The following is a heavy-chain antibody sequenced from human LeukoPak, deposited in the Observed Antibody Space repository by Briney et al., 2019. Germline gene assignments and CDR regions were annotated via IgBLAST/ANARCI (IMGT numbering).Heavy chain of an antibody. CDR2: IYHSGRT. CDR3: ARHAGRLRFRAHFDY. J-gene: IGHJ4*02. V-gene: IGHV4-38-2*02. CDR1: GYSISSGYY. Sequence: PSETLSLTCTVSGYSISSGYYWGWIRQPPGKGLEWIGSIYHSGRTFYNPSLKSRVTISVDTSKNQFSLKLTSATAADTAVYYCARHAGRLRFRAHFDYWGQGTLVTVSS. D-gene: IGHD5-12*01.